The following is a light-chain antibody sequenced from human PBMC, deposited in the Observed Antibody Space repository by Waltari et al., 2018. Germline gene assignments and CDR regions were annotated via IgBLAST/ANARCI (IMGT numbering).Light chain of an antibody. CDR2: VNSDGSD. V-gene: IGLV4-69*01. J-gene: IGLJ3*02. Sequence: QLVLTQSPSASASLGASVKITCTLSSGHSSNVVAWHQHQPEKGPRYLMKVNSDGSDSKGDGIPARFSGSSSGAERYLTISSLQSDDEADYYCQTWGTGIWVFGGGTRLTVL. CDR1: SGHSSNV. CDR3: QTWGTGIWV.